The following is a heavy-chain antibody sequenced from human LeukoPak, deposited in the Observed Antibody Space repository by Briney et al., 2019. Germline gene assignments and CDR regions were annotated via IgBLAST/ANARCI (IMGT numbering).Heavy chain of an antibody. Sequence: GASLRLSCAASGFPFSSYAMSWVRQPPVKGLECISTISDSFRITDDADSVKGRFTISRDNSKNTVYLQMNSLRAEDTAVYYCARELFGSGSCPDYWGQGTLVTVSS. V-gene: IGHV3-23*01. CDR3: ARELFGSGSCPDY. D-gene: IGHD3-10*01. CDR1: GFPFSSYA. J-gene: IGHJ4*02. CDR2: ISDSFRIT.